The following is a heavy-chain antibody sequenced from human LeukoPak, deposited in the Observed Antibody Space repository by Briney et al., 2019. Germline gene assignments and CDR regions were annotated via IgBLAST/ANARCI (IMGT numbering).Heavy chain of an antibody. Sequence: GGSLRLSCAASGFTFSSYWMSWVRQAPGKGLEWVASIKQDGSEKYYVDSVKGRFTIFRDNAKNSLYLQMNSLRAEDTAVYYCARVDFWSGYYPFDYWGQGTLVTVSS. CDR3: ARVDFWSGYYPFDY. CDR2: IKQDGSEK. J-gene: IGHJ4*02. V-gene: IGHV3-7*01. D-gene: IGHD3-3*01. CDR1: GFTFSSYW.